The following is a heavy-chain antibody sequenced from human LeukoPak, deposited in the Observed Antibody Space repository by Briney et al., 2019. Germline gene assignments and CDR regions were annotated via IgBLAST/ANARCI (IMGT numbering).Heavy chain of an antibody. CDR1: GFTVSSNY. CDR2: IYSGGST. Sequence: PGGSLRLSCAASGFTVSSNYMSWVRQAPGKGLEWVSVIYSGGSTYYADSVKGRFTISRDNSKNTLYLQMNSLRAEDTAVYYCARDTYYYDSSGSKDAFDIWGQGTMVTVSS. J-gene: IGHJ3*02. CDR3: ARDTYYYDSSGSKDAFDI. D-gene: IGHD3-22*01. V-gene: IGHV3-53*01.